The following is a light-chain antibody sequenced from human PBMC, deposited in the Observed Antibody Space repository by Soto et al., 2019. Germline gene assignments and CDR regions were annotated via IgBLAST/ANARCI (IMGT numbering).Light chain of an antibody. J-gene: IGLJ3*02. Sequence: QPVLTQPPSASGTPGQRVTMSCSGSGSNIGPNYVYWFQQFPGTAPKLLIYNNDQRPSGVPDRFSGSKSGTSDSLDISGLRSEDEADYYCAAWDDSLSGRVFGGGTKVTVL. V-gene: IGLV1-47*02. CDR1: GSNIGPNY. CDR2: NND. CDR3: AAWDDSLSGRV.